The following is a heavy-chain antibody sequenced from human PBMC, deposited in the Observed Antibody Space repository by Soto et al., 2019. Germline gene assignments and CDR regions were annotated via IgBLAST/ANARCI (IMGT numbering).Heavy chain of an antibody. CDR1: GFTFTRYS. Sequence: GASVKVSFAASGFTFTRYSMNWFRQAPGKGLEWVSSISSTTNYIYYGDSMKGRFTISRDNAKNSLYLEMNSLRAEDTAVYYCARESEDLTSNFDYWGQGTLVTVSS. CDR3: ARESEDLTSNFDY. J-gene: IGHJ4*02. V-gene: IGHV3-21*06. CDR2: ISSTTNYI.